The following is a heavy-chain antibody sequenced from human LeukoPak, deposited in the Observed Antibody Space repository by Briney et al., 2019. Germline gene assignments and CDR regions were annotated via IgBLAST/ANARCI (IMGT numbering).Heavy chain of an antibody. Sequence: GKSLRLSCAASEFTLSSYALHWVRQAPGKGLEWVAVISSDGNTKYYTQSVKGRFTISRDSSKNTLYLQMNSLRSEDTALYYCARDRYSYDSSDYYLAFDYWGQGTLVTVSS. V-gene: IGHV3-30-3*01. CDR1: EFTLSSYA. CDR2: ISSDGNTK. D-gene: IGHD3-22*01. CDR3: ARDRYSYDSSDYYLAFDY. J-gene: IGHJ4*02.